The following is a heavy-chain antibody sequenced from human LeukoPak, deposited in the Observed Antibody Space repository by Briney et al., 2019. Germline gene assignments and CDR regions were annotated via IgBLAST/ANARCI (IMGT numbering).Heavy chain of an antibody. V-gene: IGHV3-33*06. CDR1: GFTFSSYG. CDR2: IWYDGSNK. J-gene: IGHJ4*02. D-gene: IGHD4-17*01. CDR3: AKDLHVYGDYPQGLDY. Sequence: GGSLRLSCAASGFTFSSYGMHWVRQAPGKGLEWVADIWYDGSNKYYADSVKGRFTISRDNSKNTLYLQMNSLRAEDTAVYYCAKDLHVYGDYPQGLDYWGQGTLVTVSS.